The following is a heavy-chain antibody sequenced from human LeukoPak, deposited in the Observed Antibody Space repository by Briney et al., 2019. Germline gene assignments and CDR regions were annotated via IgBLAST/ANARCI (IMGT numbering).Heavy chain of an antibody. CDR2: ISSSSSTI. D-gene: IGHD2-2*02. V-gene: IGHV3-48*01. CDR1: GFTFSSYS. CDR3: ARDLGYCSSTSCYRDWNWFDP. J-gene: IGHJ5*02. Sequence: GGSLRLSCAASGFTFSSYSMNWVRQAPGKGLEWVSYISSSSSTIYYADSVKGRFTISRDNAKNSLYLQMSSLRAEDTAVYYCARDLGYCSSTSCYRDWNWFDPWGQGTLVTVSS.